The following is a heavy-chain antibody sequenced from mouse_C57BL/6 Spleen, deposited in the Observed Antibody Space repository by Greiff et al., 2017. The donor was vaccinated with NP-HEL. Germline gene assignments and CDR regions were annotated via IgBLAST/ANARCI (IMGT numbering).Heavy chain of an antibody. CDR3: TDYYGGFAY. D-gene: IGHD1-1*01. Sequence: LQQSGGGLVQPGGSMKLSCVASGFTFSNYWMNWVRQSPEKGLEWVAQIRLKSDNYATHYAESVKGRFTISRDDSKSSVYLQMNNLRAEDTGIYNCTDYYGGFAYWGQGTLVTVSA. CDR2: IRLKSDNYAT. V-gene: IGHV6-3*01. J-gene: IGHJ3*01. CDR1: GFTFSNYW.